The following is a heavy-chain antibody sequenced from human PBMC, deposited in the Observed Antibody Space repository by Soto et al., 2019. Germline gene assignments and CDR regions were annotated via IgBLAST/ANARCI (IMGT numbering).Heavy chain of an antibody. V-gene: IGHV3-33*07. CDR1: GFTSAMHR. J-gene: IGHJ4*02. CDR3: ARSGSGTIQEISGY. Sequence: GGCRTPSCEAYGFTSAMHRVGCDRQAPGKGLEWVGVIRYDESNKYYADSVKGRFTSTRDNSKNTLYLQMTSLRAEDTGVYYCARSGSGTIQEISGYWGQGTMVTVSS. CDR2: IRYDESNK. D-gene: IGHD3-3*01.